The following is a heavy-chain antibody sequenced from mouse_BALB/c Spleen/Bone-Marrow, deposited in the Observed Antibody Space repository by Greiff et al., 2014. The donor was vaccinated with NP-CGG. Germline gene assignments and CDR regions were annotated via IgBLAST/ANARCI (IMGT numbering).Heavy chain of an antibody. V-gene: IGHV1-67*01. CDR3: ARNFYGSAYFDF. CDR2: ISTYSGNT. D-gene: IGHD1-1*01. CDR1: GYKFTDYA. J-gene: IGHJ2*01. Sequence: QVQLKESGPELVRPGVSVKISCKGSGYKFTDYAMHWVKQSHAKSLEWIGLISTYSGNTHYNQKFKGKATMTVDKSSSTAYMELARLTFEDSAIYYCARNFYGSAYFDFWGQGSTLTVSS.